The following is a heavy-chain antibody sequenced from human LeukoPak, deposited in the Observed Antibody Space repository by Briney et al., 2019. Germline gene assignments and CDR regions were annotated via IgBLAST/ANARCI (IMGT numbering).Heavy chain of an antibody. CDR2: INPSGGST. CDR1: GYTFTSYY. V-gene: IGHV1-46*01. J-gene: IGHJ6*02. D-gene: IGHD3-22*01. CDR3: ARAPNHAGYYYDSGGYPHGMDV. Sequence: ASVKVSCKASGYTFTSYYMHWVRQAPGQGLEWMGIINPSGGSTSYAQKFQGRVTMTRDTSTSTVYMELSSLRSEDTAVYYCARAPNHAGYYYDSGGYPHGMDVWGQGTTVTVSS.